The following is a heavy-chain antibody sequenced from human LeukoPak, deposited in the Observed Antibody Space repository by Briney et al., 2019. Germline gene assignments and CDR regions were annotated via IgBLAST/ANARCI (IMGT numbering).Heavy chain of an antibody. Sequence: GGSLRLSCAASGFTFNSYSMNWVRQAPGKGLEWVSSISSSSSYIYYADSVMGRFTISRDNAKNSLYLQMNSLRAEDTAVYYCARGTKYCTNGVCYYGMDVWGQGTTVTVSS. CDR3: ARGTKYCTNGVCYYGMDV. V-gene: IGHV3-21*01. CDR1: GFTFNSYS. CDR2: ISSSSSYI. D-gene: IGHD2-8*01. J-gene: IGHJ6*02.